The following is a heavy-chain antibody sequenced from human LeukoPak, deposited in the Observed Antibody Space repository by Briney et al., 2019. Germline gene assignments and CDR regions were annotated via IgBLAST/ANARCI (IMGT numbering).Heavy chain of an antibody. CDR2: ISDIGYTT. CDR1: GFTFSTYA. CDR3: AKYYYDSSGYYDAAPLDS. J-gene: IGHJ4*02. D-gene: IGHD3-22*01. Sequence: GGSLSLSCAASGFTFSTYAMSWVRQAPGKGLEWVSSISDIGYTTYYADSVRGRFTISRDNSKNTVYLQMIGLRAEDTAVYFCAKYYYDSSGYYDAAPLDSWGKGTLVTVFS. V-gene: IGHV3-23*01.